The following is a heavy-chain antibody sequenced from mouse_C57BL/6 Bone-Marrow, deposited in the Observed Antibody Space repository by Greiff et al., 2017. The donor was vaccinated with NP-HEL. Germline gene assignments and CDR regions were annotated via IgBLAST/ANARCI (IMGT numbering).Heavy chain of an antibody. CDR3: ARKGDYYGSSYWYFDV. Sequence: EVKLVESGGGLVQPGGSLKLSCAASGFTFSDYGMAWVRQAPRKGPEWVAFISNLAYSIYYADTVTGRFTISRENAKNTLYREMSSLRSEDTAMYYCARKGDYYGSSYWYFDVWGTGTTVTVSS. CDR1: GFTFSDYG. V-gene: IGHV5-15*04. J-gene: IGHJ1*03. D-gene: IGHD1-1*01. CDR2: ISNLAYSI.